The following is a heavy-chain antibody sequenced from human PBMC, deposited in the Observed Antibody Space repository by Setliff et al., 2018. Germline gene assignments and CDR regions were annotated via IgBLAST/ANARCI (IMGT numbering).Heavy chain of an antibody. D-gene: IGHD1-1*01. CDR3: ARDGAGHTESWKGHFGY. Sequence: SETLSLTCSVSGVSVSGYFWSWIRQPPGKPLEWIGYISYSGSTNYNPSLKTRVSISEYTSRNQISLRLLSVSAADTAVYFCARDGAGHTESWKGHFGYWGQGTEVTVS. J-gene: IGHJ4*02. V-gene: IGHV4-59*02. CDR2: ISYSGST. CDR1: GVSVSGYF.